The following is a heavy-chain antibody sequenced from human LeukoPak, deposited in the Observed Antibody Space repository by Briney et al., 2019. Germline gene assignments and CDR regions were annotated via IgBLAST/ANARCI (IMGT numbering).Heavy chain of an antibody. CDR2: IIPIFGTA. V-gene: IGHV1-69*13. CDR1: GGTFSSYA. J-gene: IGHJ4*02. Sequence: ASVKVSCKASGGTFSSYAISWVRQAPGQGLEWMGGIIPIFGTANYAQKFQGRVTITADESTSTAYMELSSLRSEDTAVYYCARRRGYRDTAMVNWGQGTLVTVSS. CDR3: ARRRGYRDTAMVN. D-gene: IGHD5-18*01.